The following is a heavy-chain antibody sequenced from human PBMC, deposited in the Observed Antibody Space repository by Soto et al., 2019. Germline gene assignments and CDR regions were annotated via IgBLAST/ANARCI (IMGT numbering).Heavy chain of an antibody. J-gene: IGHJ3*02. CDR2: MRHSGGT. CDR1: GGFVSSGSYY. D-gene: IGHD1-1*01. CDR3: ARVERGTATTVVDAFDI. Sequence: QVQLQQWGAGLLKPSETLSLTCAVYGGFVSSGSYYWSWIRQPPGKGLEWIGEMRHSGGTHFNPSLKSRVTISVATSNNQFSLKMSSVTAAATALYYCARVERGTATTVVDAFDIWGPGTMVTVSS. V-gene: IGHV4-34*01.